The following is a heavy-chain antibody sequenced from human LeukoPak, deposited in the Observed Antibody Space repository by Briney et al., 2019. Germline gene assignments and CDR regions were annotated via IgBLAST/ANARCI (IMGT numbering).Heavy chain of an antibody. J-gene: IGHJ3*02. D-gene: IGHD5-24*01. CDR1: GFTFSSYD. V-gene: IGHV3-23*01. CDR2: ITYSSGYT. CDR3: AKIRDPRSAFDI. Sequence: GGSLRLSCAASGFTFSSYDMSWVRQAPGKGLEWVSGITYSSGYTYYADPVKGRFTISRDNSRNTLYLQMNSLRAEDTAVYYCAKIRDPRSAFDIWGQGTMVTVSS.